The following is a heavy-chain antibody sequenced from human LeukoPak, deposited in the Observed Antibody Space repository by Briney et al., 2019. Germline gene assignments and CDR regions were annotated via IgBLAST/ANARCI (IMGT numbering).Heavy chain of an antibody. V-gene: IGHV4-4*07. CDR1: GGSISRDF. Sequence: SETLSLTCTVSGGSISRDFWSWIRQPAGKGLEWIGRINNSGSTTYNPSLKSRVTMSVDTSKTQFSLKLSSVTAADTAVYYCARGEGFFYDTSGYKGDYYMDVWGKGTTVTISS. D-gene: IGHD3-22*01. CDR3: ARGEGFFYDTSGYKGDYYMDV. CDR2: INNSGST. J-gene: IGHJ6*03.